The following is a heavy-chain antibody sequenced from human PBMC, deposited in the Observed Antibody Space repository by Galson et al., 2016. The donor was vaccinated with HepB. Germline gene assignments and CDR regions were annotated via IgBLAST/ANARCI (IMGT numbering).Heavy chain of an antibody. CDR1: GFSFSSCD. Sequence: SLRLSCAASGFSFSSCDMHWVRQATGKGLEWVSAIGISGATYYSDSVRGRFTISRENARDSFYLQMNGLTAGDTALYYCVRAFTTTWYHFDYWGQGTVVTVSS. D-gene: IGHD3-22*01. J-gene: IGHJ4*02. V-gene: IGHV3-13*01. CDR2: IGISGAT. CDR3: VRAFTTTWYHFDY.